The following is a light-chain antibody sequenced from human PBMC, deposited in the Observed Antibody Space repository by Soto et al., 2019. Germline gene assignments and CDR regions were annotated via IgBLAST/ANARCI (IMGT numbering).Light chain of an antibody. V-gene: IGKV1-39*01. CDR3: QQSFSVPT. Sequence: IQMTQSPSSLSPAVGDTVTITCRAGQDIKYYLNWYQQKPGKAPKLLIYSASTLESGAPPGFGGSQSGTDFFLTITGLLPEDIATYDCQQSFSVPTFGRGTRVEVK. CDR2: SAS. CDR1: QDIKYY. J-gene: IGKJ4*02.